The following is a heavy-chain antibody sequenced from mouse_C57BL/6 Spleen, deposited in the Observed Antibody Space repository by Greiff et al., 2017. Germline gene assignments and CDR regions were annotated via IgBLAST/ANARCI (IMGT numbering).Heavy chain of an antibody. J-gene: IGHJ4*01. CDR1: GYTFTSYW. D-gene: IGHD2-3*01. V-gene: IGHV1-74*01. CDR2: IHPSDSDT. CDR3: GISISSYDGYLYAMDY. Sequence: QVHVKQPGAELVKPGASVKVSCKASGYTFTSYWMHWVKQRPGQGLEWIGRIHPSDSDTNYNQKFKGKATLTVDKSSSTAYMQLSSLTSEDSAVDYCGISISSYDGYLYAMDYWGQGTSVTVSS.